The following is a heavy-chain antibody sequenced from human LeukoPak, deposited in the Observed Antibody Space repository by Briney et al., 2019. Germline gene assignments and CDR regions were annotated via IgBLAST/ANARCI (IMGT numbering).Heavy chain of an antibody. V-gene: IGHV1-69*13. CDR1: GGTFSSYA. D-gene: IGHD6-13*01. CDR3: ARYSEVGLSAAATFDY. CDR2: IIPIFGTA. J-gene: IGHJ4*02. Sequence: ASVKVSCKASGGTFSSYAISWVRQAPGQGLEWMGGIIPIFGTANYAQKFQGRVTITADESTSTAYMELSSLRSEDTAVYYCARYSEVGLSAAATFDYWGQGTLVTVSP.